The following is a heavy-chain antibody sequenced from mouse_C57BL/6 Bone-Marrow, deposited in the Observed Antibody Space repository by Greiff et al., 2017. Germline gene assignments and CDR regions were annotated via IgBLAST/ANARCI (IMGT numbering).Heavy chain of an antibody. Sequence: VQLQQPGAELVRPGTSVKLSCKASGYTFTSYWMHWVKQRPGQGLEWIGVIDPSDSYTNYNQKFKGKATLTVDTSSSTAYMQLSSLTSEDSAVYYCARSFIGDYWGQGTTLTVSS. V-gene: IGHV1-59*01. J-gene: IGHJ2*01. CDR1: GYTFTSYW. D-gene: IGHD1-1*01. CDR3: ARSFIGDY. CDR2: IDPSDSYT.